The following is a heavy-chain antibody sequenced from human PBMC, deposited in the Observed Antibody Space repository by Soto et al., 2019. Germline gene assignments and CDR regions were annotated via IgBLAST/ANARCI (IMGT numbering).Heavy chain of an antibody. CDR2: FDPEDGET. D-gene: IGHD3-22*01. V-gene: IGHV1-24*01. Sequence: ASVKVSCKVSGYTLTELSMHWVRQAPGKGLEWMGGFDPEDGETIYAQKFQGRVTMTEDTSTDTAYMELSSLRSEDTAVYYCARAPPTYYYDSSGPRGSWFDPWGQGTLVTVSS. CDR3: ARAPPTYYYDSSGPRGSWFDP. CDR1: GYTLTELS. J-gene: IGHJ5*02.